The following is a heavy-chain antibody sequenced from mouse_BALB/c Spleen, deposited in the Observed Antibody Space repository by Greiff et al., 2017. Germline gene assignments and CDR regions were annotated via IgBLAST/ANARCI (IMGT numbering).Heavy chain of an antibody. CDR2: ISSGGGST. J-gene: IGHJ2*01. CDR1: GFAFSSYD. V-gene: IGHV5-12-1*01. CDR3: ARHKDYYGPFDY. Sequence: EVQLVESGGGLVKPGGSLKLSCAASGFAFSSYDMSWVRQTPEKRLEWVAYISSGGGSTYYPDTVKGRFTISRDNAKNTLYLQMSSLKSEDTAMYYCARHKDYYGPFDYWGQGTTLTVSS. D-gene: IGHD1-2*01.